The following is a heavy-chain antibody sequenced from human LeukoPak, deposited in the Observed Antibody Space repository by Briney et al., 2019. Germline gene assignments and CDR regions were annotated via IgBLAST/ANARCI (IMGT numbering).Heavy chain of an antibody. D-gene: IGHD3-22*01. Sequence: PGGSLRLSCAAPGFTFSSYAMSWVRQAPGKGLEWVSAISGSGGSTYYADSVKGRFTISRDNSKNTLYLQMNSLRAEDTAVYYCAKERNYYDSSGYKDWGQGTLVTVSS. J-gene: IGHJ4*02. CDR1: GFTFSSYA. V-gene: IGHV3-23*01. CDR3: AKERNYYDSSGYKD. CDR2: ISGSGGST.